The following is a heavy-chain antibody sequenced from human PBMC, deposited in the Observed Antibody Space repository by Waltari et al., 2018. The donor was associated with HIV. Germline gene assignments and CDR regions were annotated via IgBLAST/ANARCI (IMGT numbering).Heavy chain of an antibody. D-gene: IGHD5-12*01. CDR2: INHRRNT. J-gene: IGHJ4*02. CDR3: ARRALWLRPVYYFDY. Sequence: QVQLQQWGAGLLKPSETLSLTCAVYGEHLDGYYWSWIRQPPGKRLEWMGEINHRRNTNYNPSLKSRLTMSVDASKNQFSLNLNSVTAADTGVYYCARRALWLRPVYYFDYWGQGALVTVSS. V-gene: IGHV4-34*01. CDR1: GEHLDGYY.